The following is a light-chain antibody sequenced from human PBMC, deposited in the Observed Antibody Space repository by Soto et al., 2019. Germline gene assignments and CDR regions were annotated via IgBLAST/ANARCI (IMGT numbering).Light chain of an antibody. CDR2: DAS. CDR1: QSFSSSY. Sequence: EIVLTQSPGTLSLSPGERATLSCRASQSFSSSYLAWYQQKPGQAPRLLIYDASSRATGIPDRFSGSGSGTDFTLTISRLEPEDFAVYYCQQYGSSLWTFGQGTKVDI. V-gene: IGKV3-20*01. CDR3: QQYGSSLWT. J-gene: IGKJ1*01.